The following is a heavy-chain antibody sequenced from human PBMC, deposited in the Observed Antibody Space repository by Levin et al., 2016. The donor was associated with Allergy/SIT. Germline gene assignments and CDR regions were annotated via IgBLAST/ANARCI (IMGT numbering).Heavy chain of an antibody. J-gene: IGHJ6*02. CDR3: ASSNIAAAGPRYYYYYYGMDV. V-gene: IGHV3-43*02. Sequence: VRQAPGKGLEWVSLISGDGGSTYYADSVKGRFTISRDNSKNSLYLQMNSLRTEDTALYYCASSNIAAAGPRYYYYYYGMDVWGQGTTVTVSS. CDR2: ISGDGGST. D-gene: IGHD6-13*01.